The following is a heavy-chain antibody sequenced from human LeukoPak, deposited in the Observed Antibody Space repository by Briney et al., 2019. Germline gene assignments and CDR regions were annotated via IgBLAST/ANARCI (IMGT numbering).Heavy chain of an antibody. V-gene: IGHV3-30*18. D-gene: IGHD3-10*01. CDR2: ISYDGSNK. CDR3: AKATPGLDY. CDR1: GFTFSSYG. Sequence: GGSLRLSCAASGFTFSSYGMHWVRQAPGKGLEWVAVISYDGSNKYYADSVKGRFTISRDNSKNTLYLQMNSLRAEDTAVYYCAKATPGLDYWGQGTLVTVSS. J-gene: IGHJ4*02.